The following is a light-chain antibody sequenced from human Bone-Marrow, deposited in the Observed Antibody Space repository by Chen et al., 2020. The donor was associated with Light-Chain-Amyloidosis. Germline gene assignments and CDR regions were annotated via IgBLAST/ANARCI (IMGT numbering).Light chain of an antibody. V-gene: IGLV3-21*02. CDR2: DDS. CDR1: NMGSKS. CDR3: QVWDRSSDRPV. Sequence: SYVLTQPSSVAVAPGQTATIACGGNNMGSKSVNWYQQTPGQAPLLVVYDDSDRPSGIPERLSGSNSGNTATLTISRVEAGDEADYYCQVWDRSSDRPVFGGGTKLTVL. J-gene: IGLJ3*02.